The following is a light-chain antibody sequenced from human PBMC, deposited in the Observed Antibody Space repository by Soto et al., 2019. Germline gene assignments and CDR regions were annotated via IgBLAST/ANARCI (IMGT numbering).Light chain of an antibody. J-gene: IGKJ5*01. CDR1: KSFSRSY. CDR2: GAS. CDR3: QQRSNWPRIT. Sequence: EIVLTQSPDTLSLSPGERATLSCRASKSFSRSYLAWYQQKPGQAPRLLIYGASSRATGIPARFSGSGSGTDFTLTISSLEPEDFAVYYCQQRSNWPRITFGQGTRLEIK. V-gene: IGKV3-11*01.